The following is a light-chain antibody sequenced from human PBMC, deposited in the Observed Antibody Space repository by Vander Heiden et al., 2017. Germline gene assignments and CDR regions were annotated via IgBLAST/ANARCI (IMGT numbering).Light chain of an antibody. CDR1: QSICTF. CDR2: DAS. J-gene: IGKJ4*01. CDR3: QQRTNWPLT. Sequence: EIVLTQSPATLSLSPGERATLSCRASQSICTFLAWYQKKPGQPPRLLICDASNRATGIPARFSGSGSGTDFTLTISSLEAEDFAVYYCQQRTNWPLTFGGGTKVEIK. V-gene: IGKV3-11*01.